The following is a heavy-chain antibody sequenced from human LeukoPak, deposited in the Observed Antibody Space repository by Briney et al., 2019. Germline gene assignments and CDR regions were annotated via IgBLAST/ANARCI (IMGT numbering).Heavy chain of an antibody. V-gene: IGHV3-21*01. J-gene: IGHJ4*02. Sequence: GGSLRLSCVASGFTFSSYSMNWGRQAPGKGLEWVSSISGNTSYIYYADSLKGRFTISRDNAKKSLYLQMNSLRAEDTAVYYCAREEMATIVDWGQGTLVTVSS. CDR2: ISGNTSYI. CDR3: AREEMATIVD. CDR1: GFTFSSYS. D-gene: IGHD5-24*01.